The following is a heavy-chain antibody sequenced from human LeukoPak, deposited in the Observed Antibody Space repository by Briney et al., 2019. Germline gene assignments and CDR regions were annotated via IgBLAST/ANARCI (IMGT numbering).Heavy chain of an antibody. D-gene: IGHD5-18*01. J-gene: IGHJ4*02. CDR1: GYSFTSYW. V-gene: IGHV5-51*01. CDR3: ARRGYSYEIDY. CDR2: IYPGDSDT. Sequence: GESLKISCKGSGYSFTSYWIGWVRQMPGKGLEWMGIIYPGDSDTRYSPSFQGQVTISADKSISTAYLRWSSLKASDSAVYYCARRGYSYEIDYWGQGTLVTVSS.